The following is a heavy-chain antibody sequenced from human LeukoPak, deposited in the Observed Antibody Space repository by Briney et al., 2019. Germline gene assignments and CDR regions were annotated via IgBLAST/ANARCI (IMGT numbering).Heavy chain of an antibody. J-gene: IGHJ4*02. D-gene: IGHD3-3*01. CDR2: ISSSGSNI. CDR3: ASFKAHYDFWSGYPTDY. Sequence: GGSLRLSCAASGFTFSDYYMRWIRQAPGKGLEWVSYISSSGSNIYYADSVKGRFTISRDNAKNSLYLQMNSLRAEDTAVYYCASFKAHYDFWSGYPTDYWGQGTLVTVSS. CDR1: GFTFSDYY. V-gene: IGHV3-11*01.